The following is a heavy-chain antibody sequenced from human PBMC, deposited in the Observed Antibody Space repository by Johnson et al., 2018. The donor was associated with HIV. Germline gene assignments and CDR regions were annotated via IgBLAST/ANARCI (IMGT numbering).Heavy chain of an antibody. D-gene: IGHD3-10*01. J-gene: IGHJ3*02. V-gene: IGHV3-20*04. Sequence: VQLVESGGGVVRPGGSLRLSCAASGFTFEDYGMSWVRQAPGKGLEWVSAINWNGGSTTYADSVKGRFIISRDNAKNSLYLQMNSLRAEDTAVYYCARSGYGSGSTHDAFDIWGQGTMVTVSS. CDR1: GFTFEDYG. CDR2: INWNGGST. CDR3: ARSGYGSGSTHDAFDI.